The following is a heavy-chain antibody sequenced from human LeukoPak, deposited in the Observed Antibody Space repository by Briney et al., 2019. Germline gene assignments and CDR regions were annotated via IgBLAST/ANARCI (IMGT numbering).Heavy chain of an antibody. Sequence: PSETLSLTCAVYGGSFSGYYWSWIRQPPGKGLEWVGEINHSGSTNYNPSLKSRVTISVDTSKNQFSLKLSSVTAADTAVYYCARGGWELPRGYDAFDIWGQGTMVTVSS. CDR3: ARGGWELPRGYDAFDI. J-gene: IGHJ3*02. V-gene: IGHV4-34*01. CDR2: INHSGST. CDR1: GGSFSGYY. D-gene: IGHD1-26*01.